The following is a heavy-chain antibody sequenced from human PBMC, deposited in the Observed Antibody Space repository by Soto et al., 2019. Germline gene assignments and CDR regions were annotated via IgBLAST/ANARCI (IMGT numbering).Heavy chain of an antibody. D-gene: IGHD2-15*01. V-gene: IGHV4-30-4*01. CDR2: IYYSGST. CDR3: ARVSKLLPRWFDP. CDR1: GGSISSGDYY. J-gene: IGHJ5*02. Sequence: KTSETLSLTCTVSGGSISSGDYYWSWIRQPPGKGLEWIGYIYYSGSTYYNPSLKSRVTISVDTSKNQFSLKLSSVTAADTAVYYCARVSKLLPRWFDPWGQGTLVTVSS.